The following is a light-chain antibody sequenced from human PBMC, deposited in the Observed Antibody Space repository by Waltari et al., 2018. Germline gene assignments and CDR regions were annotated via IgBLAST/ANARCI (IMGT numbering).Light chain of an antibody. J-gene: IGLJ2*01. CDR3: CSYAGSSTHVL. V-gene: IGLV2-23*02. Sequence: QSALTQPAHVSGSPGPSNTLSCTGTSSDVGGYKLVPWYQKYPDKAPKLMIYDVSKRPSGVSNRFSGSKSGNTASLTISGLQAEDEADYYCCSYAGSSTHVLFGGGTKLTVL. CDR2: DVS. CDR1: SSDVGGYKL.